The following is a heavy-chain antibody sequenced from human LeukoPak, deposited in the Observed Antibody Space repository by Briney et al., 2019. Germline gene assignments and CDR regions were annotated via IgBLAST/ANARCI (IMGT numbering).Heavy chain of an antibody. CDR1: GGSISSTSYY. J-gene: IGHJ5*02. V-gene: IGHV4-39*01. D-gene: IGHD2-2*01. CDR2: IYYSGSA. CDR3: ARPYCSSTGCYGNWFDP. Sequence: SETLSLTCSVSGGSISSTSYYWGWIRQPPGKGLEWIGSIYYSGSAYYNPSLKSRVTISVDTSKSQFSLKLSSVTAADTAVYYCARPYCSSTGCYGNWFDPWGQGTLVTVSS.